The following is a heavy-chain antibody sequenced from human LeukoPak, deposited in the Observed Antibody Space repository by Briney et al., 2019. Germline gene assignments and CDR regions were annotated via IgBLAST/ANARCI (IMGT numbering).Heavy chain of an antibody. D-gene: IGHD3-22*01. CDR2: IYPGDSDT. CDR1: GYNFISDW. J-gene: IGHJ4*02. V-gene: IGHV5-51*01. Sequence: GESLKISCKGSGYNFISDWIGWVRQMPGRGVEWMGVIYPGDSDTRYSPSFQGQVTISADKSIGTAYLQWSSLKASDTAMYYCARPNYDDSGYLYWGQGTLVTVSS. CDR3: ARPNYDDSGYLY.